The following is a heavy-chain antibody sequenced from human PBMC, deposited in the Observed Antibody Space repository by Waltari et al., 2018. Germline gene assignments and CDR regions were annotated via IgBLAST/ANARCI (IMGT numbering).Heavy chain of an antibody. CDR2: TNYSGST. D-gene: IGHD5-18*01. CDR1: GGSISSHY. CDR3: ARNGYSYGRNAFVI. Sequence: QVQLQESGPGLVKPSETLSLTCTVSGGSISSHYWSWIRQPPGKGLDWIGVTNYSGSTNYTPSLRSQAPKPETTPRTQFPRKLGSGTAADTAVYSWARNGYSYGRNAFVIWGKGKMSPSLQ. J-gene: IGHJ3*02. V-gene: IGHV4-59*11.